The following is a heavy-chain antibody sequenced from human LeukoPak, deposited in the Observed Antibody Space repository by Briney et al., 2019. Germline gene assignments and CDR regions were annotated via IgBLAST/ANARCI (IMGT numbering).Heavy chain of an antibody. CDR1: GFTLSSYG. CDR3: AKTHYVVVIATPFDY. D-gene: IGHD2-21*01. J-gene: IGHJ4*02. Sequence: PGGSLRLSCAASGFTLSSYGMSWVRQAPGKGLEWVSAISGSGGSTYYADSVKGRFTISRDNSKNTLYLQMNSLRAEDTAVYYCAKTHYVVVIATPFDYWGQGTLVTVSS. V-gene: IGHV3-23*01. CDR2: ISGSGGST.